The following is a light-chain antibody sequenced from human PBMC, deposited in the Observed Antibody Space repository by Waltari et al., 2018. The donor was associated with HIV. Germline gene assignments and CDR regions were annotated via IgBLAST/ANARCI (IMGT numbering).Light chain of an antibody. J-gene: IGLJ2*01. CDR3: ATWDDSLSGPV. CDR2: RNK. CDR1: SSNIGPNY. V-gene: IGLV1-47*01. Sequence: QSMLTQPPSASGTPGQRVTISCSGSSSNIGPNYVYWYQHLPGTAPKLLIYRNKQRPSGVPDRFSGSKSGTSASLAISGLRSEDEADYYCATWDDSLSGPVFGGGTKLTVL.